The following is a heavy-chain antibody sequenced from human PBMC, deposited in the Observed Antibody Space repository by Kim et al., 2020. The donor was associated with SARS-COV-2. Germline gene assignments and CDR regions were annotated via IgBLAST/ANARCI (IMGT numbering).Heavy chain of an antibody. CDR2: IQQDGSDK. CDR3: ATPGACSF. J-gene: IGHJ4*02. Sequence: GGSLRLSCAASGFTFISFWMTCVRQAPWKGLEWVASIQQDGSDKYYVDSVKGRFTISRDNDKNSLFLQMNSLRAEDTAIYYCATPGACSFWGQGALVTVSS. CDR1: GFTFISFW. D-gene: IGHD7-27*01. V-gene: IGHV3-7*01.